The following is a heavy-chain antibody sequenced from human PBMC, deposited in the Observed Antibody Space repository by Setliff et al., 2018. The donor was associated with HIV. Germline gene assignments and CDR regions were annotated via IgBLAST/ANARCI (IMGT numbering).Heavy chain of an antibody. CDR2: INPSGGST. Sequence: ASVKVSCKASGYTFTSFYMHWVRRAPGQGLEWMGIINPSGGSTSYAQKFQGRVTMTRDTSTSTVYMELSSLRSEDTAIYYCARSGREANLYGLYGVHYFDYWGQGTLVTVSS. CDR3: ARSGREANLYGLYGVHYFDY. CDR1: GYTFTSFY. V-gene: IGHV1-46*01. J-gene: IGHJ4*02. D-gene: IGHD4-17*01.